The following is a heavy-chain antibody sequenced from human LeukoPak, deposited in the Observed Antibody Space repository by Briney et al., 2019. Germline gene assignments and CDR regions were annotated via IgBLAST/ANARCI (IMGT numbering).Heavy chain of an antibody. D-gene: IGHD6-13*01. CDR2: FNPNSGGT. CDR1: GYTFTSYA. CDR3: ARLIAAAGTNWFDP. Sequence: ASVKVSCKASGYTFTSYAMHWVRQAPGQGLEWMGWFNPNSGGTNYAQKFQGRVTMTRDTSISTAYMELSRLRSDDTAVYYCARLIAAAGTNWFDPWGQGTLVTVSS. J-gene: IGHJ5*02. V-gene: IGHV1-2*02.